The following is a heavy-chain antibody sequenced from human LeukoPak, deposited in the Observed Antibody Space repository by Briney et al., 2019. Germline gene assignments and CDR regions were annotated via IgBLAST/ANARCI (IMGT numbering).Heavy chain of an antibody. CDR3: ARDAAPRDAFDI. J-gene: IGHJ3*02. V-gene: IGHV4-39*07. Sequence: SETLSLTCAVSGDSISTSNSYWGWIRRPPGKGLEWVGSIYYSGNTYYNPSLKSRVTISVDTSKNQFSLKLSSVTAADTAVYYCARDAAPRDAFDIWGQGTMVTVSS. CDR1: GDSISTSNSY. CDR2: IYYSGNT.